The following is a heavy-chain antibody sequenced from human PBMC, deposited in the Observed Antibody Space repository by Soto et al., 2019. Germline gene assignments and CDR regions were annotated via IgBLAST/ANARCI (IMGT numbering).Heavy chain of an antibody. CDR2: IHNGNGNT. CDR1: GYSFTSHF. J-gene: IGHJ4*02. Sequence: QVQLVQSGAEVKKPGASMKVSCRTSGYSFTSHFIHWVRQAPGQRLEWMGWIHNGNGNTRYSENLEGRVTITRATSASTVYMELSSLRSEDTAVYYCARDRYYYYDTSGYYSYWGQGTLVTVSS. V-gene: IGHV1-3*04. D-gene: IGHD3-22*01. CDR3: ARDRYYYYDTSGYYSY.